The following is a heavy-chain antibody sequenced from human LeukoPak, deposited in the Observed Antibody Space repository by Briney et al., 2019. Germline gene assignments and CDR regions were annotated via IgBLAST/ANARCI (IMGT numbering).Heavy chain of an antibody. Sequence: SETLSLTCAVYGGSFSGYYWSWIRQPPGKGLEWIGKINHSGSTNYNPSLKSRVTISVDTSKNQFSLKLSSVTAADTAVYYCARGGQYYDILTGYYTGRVPFDYWGQGTLVTVSS. CDR1: GGSFSGYY. V-gene: IGHV4-34*01. CDR3: ARGGQYYDILTGYYTGRVPFDY. CDR2: INHSGST. D-gene: IGHD3-9*01. J-gene: IGHJ4*02.